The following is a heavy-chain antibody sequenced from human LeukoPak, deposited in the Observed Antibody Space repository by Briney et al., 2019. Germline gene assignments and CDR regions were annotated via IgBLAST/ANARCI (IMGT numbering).Heavy chain of an antibody. J-gene: IGHJ3*02. V-gene: IGHV4-59*08. CDR1: GGSIGTYY. CDR2: IDYTGST. Sequence: KPSETLSLTCTVSGGSIGTYYWSWIRQPPRKGLEWIGYIDYTGSTKCNPSLTSRVTISLDTSKTQFSLNLSSVTAADTAVYYCARLRRYSNRPDAIDIWSQGTAVTVSS. D-gene: IGHD3-16*02. CDR3: ARLRRYSNRPDAIDI.